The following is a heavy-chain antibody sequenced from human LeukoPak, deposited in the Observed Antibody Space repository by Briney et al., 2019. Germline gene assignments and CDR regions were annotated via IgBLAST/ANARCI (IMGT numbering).Heavy chain of an antibody. D-gene: IGHD4-17*01. CDR2: ISKSGSTI. CDR3: AREGTAVTTEFDY. V-gene: IGHV3-48*04. Sequence: PGGSLRLSCAASGFTFSSYGMHWVRQAPGKGLEWVSYISKSGSTIYYADSVKGRFTISRDNAKNSLYLQMNSLRAEDTAVYYCAREGTAVTTEFDYWGQGTLVTVSS. CDR1: GFTFSSYG. J-gene: IGHJ4*02.